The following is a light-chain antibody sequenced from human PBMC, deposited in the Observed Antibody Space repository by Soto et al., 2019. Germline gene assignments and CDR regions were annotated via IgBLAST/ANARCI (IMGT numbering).Light chain of an antibody. CDR2: GAS. CDR3: QQYGTSPIT. V-gene: IGKV3-20*01. CDR1: QTVSSY. Sequence: ENAVTQSPGTMSLSPGERATLSCRASQTVSSYLTWYQQKPGQAPRLLISGASRRATGIPDRFSGSGSGTDFTLTISRLEPEDFALYYCQQYGTSPITFGQGTRLEIE. J-gene: IGKJ5*01.